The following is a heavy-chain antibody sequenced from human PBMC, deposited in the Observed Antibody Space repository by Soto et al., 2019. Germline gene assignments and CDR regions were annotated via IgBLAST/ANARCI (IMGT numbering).Heavy chain of an antibody. Sequence: PGGSLRLSCAASGFTFSTYAMSWVRQAPGKGLEWVSAISSSGGSTYYADSVKGRFTISRDNSKNTLYLQMNSPRAEHTALYYCAKDHWGSYSGQGTLVTVSS. D-gene: IGHD3-16*01. J-gene: IGHJ4*02. CDR1: GFTFSTYA. CDR3: AKDHWGSY. CDR2: ISSSGGST. V-gene: IGHV3-23*01.